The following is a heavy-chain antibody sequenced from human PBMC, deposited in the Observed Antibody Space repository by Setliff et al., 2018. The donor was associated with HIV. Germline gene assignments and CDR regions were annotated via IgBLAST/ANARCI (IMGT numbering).Heavy chain of an antibody. CDR3: ARGSYYYYNMDV. CDR1: GGLISSGSYY. Sequence: SETLSLTCNVPGGLISSGSYYWTWVRQPAGKGLEWIGRMYHTGMSNYNPSLKSRVTMSMSPSKNQFSLKLTSVTAADTAVYYCARGSYYYYNMDVWGKGTTVTVSS. V-gene: IGHV4-61*02. CDR2: MYHTGMS. J-gene: IGHJ6*04.